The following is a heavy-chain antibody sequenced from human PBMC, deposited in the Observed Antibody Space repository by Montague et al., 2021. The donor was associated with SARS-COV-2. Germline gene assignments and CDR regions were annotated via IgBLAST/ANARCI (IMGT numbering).Heavy chain of an antibody. CDR3: ARDSYTKGDY. CDR1: GFSFITDW. Sequence: SLRLSCAASGFSFITDWMSWVRQAPGKGLEWVANINGDGSAKSYVDSVKGRFTISRDNANNSLYLQMNSLRAEDTAVYYCARDSYTKGDYWGQGTLVSVSS. D-gene: IGHD4-11*01. J-gene: IGHJ4*02. V-gene: IGHV3-7*03. CDR2: INGDGSAK.